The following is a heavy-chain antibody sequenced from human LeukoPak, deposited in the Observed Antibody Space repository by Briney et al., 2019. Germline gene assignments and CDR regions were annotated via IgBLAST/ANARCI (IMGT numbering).Heavy chain of an antibody. J-gene: IGHJ4*02. V-gene: IGHV3-30*03. CDR3: ARYDSSGYAEYFDY. Sequence: PGGSLRLSCAASGFTFSSYSMNWVRQAPGKGLEWVAVISYDGSNKYYADSVKGRFTISRDNSKNTLYLQMNSLRAEDTAVYYCARYDSSGYAEYFDYWGQGTLVTVSS. D-gene: IGHD3-22*01. CDR1: GFTFSSYS. CDR2: ISYDGSNK.